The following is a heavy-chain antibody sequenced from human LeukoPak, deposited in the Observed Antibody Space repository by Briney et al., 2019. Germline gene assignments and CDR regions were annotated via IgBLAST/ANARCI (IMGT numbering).Heavy chain of an antibody. D-gene: IGHD5-12*01. Sequence: PGGSLRLSCAASGFSFSDYYMSWIRQAPGKGLEGVSYISSSGTTIYYADSVKGRFTISRDNAKNSLYLQMNSLRAEDTAVYYCARNRGYGGYDSDYWGQGTPVTVSS. CDR2: ISSSGTTI. V-gene: IGHV3-11*01. CDR3: ARNRGYGGYDSDY. J-gene: IGHJ4*02. CDR1: GFSFSDYY.